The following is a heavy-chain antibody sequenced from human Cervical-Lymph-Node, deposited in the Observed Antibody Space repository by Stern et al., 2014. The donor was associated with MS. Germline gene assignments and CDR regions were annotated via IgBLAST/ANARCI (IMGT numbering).Heavy chain of an antibody. D-gene: IGHD1-1*01. V-gene: IGHV3-73*01. CDR3: RRQGSFTPGKTEES. CDR1: GFSFSGSA. CDR2: IRSNTNNYAT. Sequence: EVQLVQSGGGLVQPGGSLKLSCAASGFSFSGSAMHWVRQTSGKGLEWIGRIRSNTNNYATTYAASVKGRFSLSRDDSKNTTYLQMNSRKTEDTAVYYCRRQGSFTPGKTEESWGQGTLVTVSS. J-gene: IGHJ5*02.